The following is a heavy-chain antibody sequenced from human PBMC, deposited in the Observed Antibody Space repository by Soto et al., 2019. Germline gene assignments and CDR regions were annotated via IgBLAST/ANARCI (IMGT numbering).Heavy chain of an antibody. CDR1: GFIFSTYV. J-gene: IGHJ3*02. CDR2: ISFDGSDK. V-gene: IGHV3-30*18. D-gene: IGHD1-1*01. CDR3: AKTPDRYKDDAFDM. Sequence: GGSLRLSCAAPGFIFSTYVMHWVRQSPGKGLKWMAAISFDGSDKYYEDSAKGRFTISRDNSKSTLYLEVNSLRAEDTGVYHCAKTPDRYKDDAFDMWGQGTMVIVSS.